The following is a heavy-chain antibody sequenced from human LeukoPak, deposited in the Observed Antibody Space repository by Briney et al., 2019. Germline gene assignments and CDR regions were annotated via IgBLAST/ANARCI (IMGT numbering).Heavy chain of an antibody. D-gene: IGHD5-24*01. CDR1: GGSISSYY. J-gene: IGHJ4*02. CDR2: IYYSGST. CDR3: ARVSVYMGYNFDY. V-gene: IGHV4-59*01. Sequence: SETLSLTCTVSGGSISSYYWSWIRQPPGKGLEWIGYIYYSGSTNYNPSLKSRVTISVDTSKNQFSLQLSSVTAADTAVYYCARVSVYMGYNFDYWGQGTLVTVSS.